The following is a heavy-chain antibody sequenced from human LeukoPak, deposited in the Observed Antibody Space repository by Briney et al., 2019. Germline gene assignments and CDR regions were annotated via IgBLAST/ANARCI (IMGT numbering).Heavy chain of an antibody. Sequence: GGSLRLSCAASGFTFSSYNMNWVRQAPGKGLEWVSSITSGGSHIYYPDSVKGRFTISSDNAKNSLYLQMNSLRADDTAVYYCARETSYCSGGSCYYGMDVWGQGTTVTVSS. D-gene: IGHD2-15*01. CDR2: ITSGGSHI. V-gene: IGHV3-21*01. J-gene: IGHJ6*02. CDR1: GFTFSSYN. CDR3: ARETSYCSGGSCYYGMDV.